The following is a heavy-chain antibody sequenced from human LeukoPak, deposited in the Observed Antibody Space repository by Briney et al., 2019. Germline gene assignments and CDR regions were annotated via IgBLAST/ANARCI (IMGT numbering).Heavy chain of an antibody. J-gene: IGHJ5*01. Sequence: GGSLRLSCAASGFTFSSYWMHWVRQAPGKGLVWVSRINSDGSSTSYADSVKGRFTISRDNAKNTLYLQMNSLRPEDTAVYYCARDPMAAAADRALCDSWGQGTLVTVSS. CDR2: INSDGSST. D-gene: IGHD6-13*01. V-gene: IGHV3-74*01. CDR1: GFTFSSYW. CDR3: ARDPMAAAADRALCDS.